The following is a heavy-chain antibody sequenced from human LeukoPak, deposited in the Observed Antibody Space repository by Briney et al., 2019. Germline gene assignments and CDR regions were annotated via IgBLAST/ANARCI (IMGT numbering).Heavy chain of an antibody. CDR3: ARAQTVVTLSDY. Sequence: GSVKVSCKASGYTFTSYYMHWVRQAPGQGLEWMGIINPSGGSTSYAQKFQGRVTTTRDMSTSTVYMELSSLRSEDTAVYYCARAQTVVTLSDYWGQGTLVTVSS. CDR1: GYTFTSYY. D-gene: IGHD4-23*01. CDR2: INPSGGST. J-gene: IGHJ4*02. V-gene: IGHV1-46*01.